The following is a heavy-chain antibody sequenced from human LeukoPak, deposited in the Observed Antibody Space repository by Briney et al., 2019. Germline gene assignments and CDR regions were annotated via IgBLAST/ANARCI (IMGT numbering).Heavy chain of an antibody. Sequence: SETLSLTCAVYGGSFSGYYWNWIRQPPGEGLEWIGYIYSSGSTNYNPSLKSRVTISVDTSKNQFSLKLSSVTAADTALYFCARSYSSSWYFDHLGRGTLVTVSS. CDR2: IYSSGST. CDR3: ARSYSSSWYFDH. CDR1: GGSFSGYY. V-gene: IGHV4-59*01. D-gene: IGHD6-13*01. J-gene: IGHJ4*02.